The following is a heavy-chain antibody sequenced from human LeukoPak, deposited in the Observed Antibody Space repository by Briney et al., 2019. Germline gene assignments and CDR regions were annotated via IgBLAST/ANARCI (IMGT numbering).Heavy chain of an antibody. CDR2: INPNSGGT. Sequence: ASVKVSCKASGYTFTGYYMHWVRQAPGQGLEWMGWINPNSGGTNYAQKLQGRVTMTTDTSTSTAYMELRSLRSDDTAVYYCARDAITGTTYFDYWGQGTLVTVSS. D-gene: IGHD1-20*01. CDR1: GYTFTGYY. J-gene: IGHJ4*02. V-gene: IGHV1-2*02. CDR3: ARDAITGTTYFDY.